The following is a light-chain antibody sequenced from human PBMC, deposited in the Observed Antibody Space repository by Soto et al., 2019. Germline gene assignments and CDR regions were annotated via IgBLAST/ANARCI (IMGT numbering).Light chain of an antibody. J-gene: IGLJ2*01. Sequence: QAVVTQSSSASASLGSSVKLTCTLSSGHSSYIIAWHQQQPGKAPRYLMKLEGSGSYNKGSGVPDRFSGSSSGADRYLTISNLQSEDEADYYCETWDSKGVFGGGTKLT. CDR3: ETWDSKGV. CDR2: LEGSGSY. CDR1: SGHSSYI. V-gene: IGLV4-60*03.